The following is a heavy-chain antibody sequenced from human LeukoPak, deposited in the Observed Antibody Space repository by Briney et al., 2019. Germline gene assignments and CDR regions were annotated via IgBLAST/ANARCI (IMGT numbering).Heavy chain of an antibody. CDR3: ASTSHYYDSSGYYDDAFDI. V-gene: IGHV4-59*08. CDR2: IYYSGST. CDR1: GGSISSYY. Sequence: SETLSLTCTVSGGSISSYYWSWIWQPPGKGLEWIGYIYYSGSTNYNPSLKSRVTISVDTSKNQFSLKLSSVTAADTAVYYCASTSHYYDSSGYYDDAFDIWGQGTMVTVSS. J-gene: IGHJ3*02. D-gene: IGHD3-22*01.